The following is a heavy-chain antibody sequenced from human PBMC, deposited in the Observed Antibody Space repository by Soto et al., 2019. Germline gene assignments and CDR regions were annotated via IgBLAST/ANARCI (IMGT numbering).Heavy chain of an antibody. J-gene: IGHJ4*02. CDR1: GGSITSSGCY. V-gene: IGHV4-31*03. D-gene: IGHD2-2*01. CDR2: TSISGRT. CDR3: ARGGGSTKVDY. Sequence: QVKLQESGPGLVKPSQTLSLTCTVSGGSITSSGCYWSWIRQHPGEGLEWFGFTSISGRTSYNPSLRGRVTISVDTSSNQLSLNLKSVTAALTAVYYCARGGGSTKVDYWGQGTLVTVSP.